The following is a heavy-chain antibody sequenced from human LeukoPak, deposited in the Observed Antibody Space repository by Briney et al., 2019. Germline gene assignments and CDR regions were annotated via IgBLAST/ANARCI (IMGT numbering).Heavy chain of an antibody. V-gene: IGHV4-39*01. D-gene: IGHD1-26*01. Sequence: SETLSLTCTVSGGSISSSSYYWGWIRQPPGKGLEWIGSIYYSGSTYYNPSPKSRVTISVDTSKNQLSLKLSSVTAADTAVYYCARLQIVGATPGHFDYWGQGTLVTVSS. J-gene: IGHJ4*02. CDR1: GGSISSSSYY. CDR3: ARLQIVGATPGHFDY. CDR2: IYYSGST.